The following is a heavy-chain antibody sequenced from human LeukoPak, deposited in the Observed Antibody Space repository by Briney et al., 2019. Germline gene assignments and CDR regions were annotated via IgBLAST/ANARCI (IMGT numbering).Heavy chain of an antibody. Sequence: VKVSCKASGGTFSSYAISWVRQAPGQGLEWMGGIIPIFGTANYAQKFQGRVTITADESTSTAYMELSSLRSEDTAVYYCARLDGGYYYDSSGYPAYWYWGQGTLVTVSS. V-gene: IGHV1-69*13. CDR2: IIPIFGTA. D-gene: IGHD3-22*01. J-gene: IGHJ4*02. CDR3: ARLDGGYYYDSSGYPAYWY. CDR1: GGTFSSYA.